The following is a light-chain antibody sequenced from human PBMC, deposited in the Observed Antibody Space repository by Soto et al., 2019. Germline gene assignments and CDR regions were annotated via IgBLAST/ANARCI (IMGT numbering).Light chain of an antibody. CDR1: SSDVGGYNY. Sequence: QSVLTQPASVSGSPGQSITISCTGTSSDVGGYNYVSWLQQHPGKAPKLMIFEVSYRPSGVSDRFSGSKSGNTASLTISGLQADDEADYYCSSNTRSSLYVFGTGTKVTVL. CDR3: SSNTRSSLYV. J-gene: IGLJ1*01. CDR2: EVS. V-gene: IGLV2-14*01.